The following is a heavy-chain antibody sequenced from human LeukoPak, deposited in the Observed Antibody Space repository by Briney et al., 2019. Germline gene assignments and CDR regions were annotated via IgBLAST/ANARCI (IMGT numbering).Heavy chain of an antibody. CDR3: ARGGRGYCSGGSCPVSWFDP. CDR1: GYTFTRYG. CDR2: ISDYNGNT. D-gene: IGHD2-15*01. V-gene: IGHV1-18*01. J-gene: IGHJ5*02. Sequence: ASVKVSCNASGYTFTRYGISWVRQAPGQGLEWMGWISDYNGNTNYAQKLQGRVTMTTDTSTSTAYMELRRLRSDDTAVYYCARGGRGYCSGGSCPVSWFDPWGQGTLVTVSS.